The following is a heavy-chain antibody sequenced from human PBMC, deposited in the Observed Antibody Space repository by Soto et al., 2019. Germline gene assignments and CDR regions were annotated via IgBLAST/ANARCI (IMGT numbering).Heavy chain of an antibody. Sequence: SETLSLTCTVTGDSISSRSYYWGWIRQPPGKGLEWIGSIYYSGSTYNNPSLRSRVSMSIDTSKDQFSLKLKSVTAADTALYFCTRQRTSVVTQAYFDVWGQGSLVTVSS. CDR3: TRQRTSVVTQAYFDV. V-gene: IGHV4-39*01. J-gene: IGHJ4*02. D-gene: IGHD2-21*02. CDR2: IYYSGST. CDR1: GDSISSRSYY.